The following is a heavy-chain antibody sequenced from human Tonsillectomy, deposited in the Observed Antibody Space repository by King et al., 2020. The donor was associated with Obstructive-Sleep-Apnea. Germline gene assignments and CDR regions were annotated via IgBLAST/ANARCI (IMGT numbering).Heavy chain of an antibody. D-gene: IGHD3-22*01. Sequence: VTLKESGPALVKPTQTLTLTCTFSGFSLSTNGMSMNWIRQPPGKALEWLARIDWDGDRYYRTSLKTRLTISKDTSKNQVVLTKTDMDPVDTATYYCAFLYYLDSNKQLGYFDHWGQGTLVTVSS. J-gene: IGHJ4*02. CDR3: AFLYYLDSNKQLGYFDH. CDR1: GFSLSTNGMS. CDR2: IDWDGDR. V-gene: IGHV2-70*11.